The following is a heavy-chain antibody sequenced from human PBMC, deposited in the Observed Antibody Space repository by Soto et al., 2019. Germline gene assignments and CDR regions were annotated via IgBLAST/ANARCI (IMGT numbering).Heavy chain of an antibody. J-gene: IGHJ6*02. V-gene: IGHV1-58*01. CDR3: AADGLDILTGYSYGMDV. CDR1: GFTFTSSA. Sequence: SVKVSCKASGFTFTSSAVQWVRQARGQRLEWIGWIVVGSGNTNYAQKFQERVTITRDMSTSTAYKELSSLRSEDTAVYYCAADGLDILTGYSYGMDVWGQGTTVTVSS. D-gene: IGHD3-9*01. CDR2: IVVGSGNT.